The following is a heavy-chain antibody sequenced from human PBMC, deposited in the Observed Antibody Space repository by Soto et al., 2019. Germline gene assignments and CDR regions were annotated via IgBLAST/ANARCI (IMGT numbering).Heavy chain of an antibody. J-gene: IGHJ3*02. Sequence: GESLKISFKGSGYSFTSYLICWVRQMPVKGLEWMGIIYPGDSDTRYSPSFQGQVTISADKSISTAYLQWSSLKASDTAMYYCAGTGEYYYDSSGPHNAFDIWGQGKMVTFSS. CDR1: GYSFTSYL. V-gene: IGHV5-51*01. CDR2: IYPGDSDT. D-gene: IGHD3-22*01. CDR3: AGTGEYYYDSSGPHNAFDI.